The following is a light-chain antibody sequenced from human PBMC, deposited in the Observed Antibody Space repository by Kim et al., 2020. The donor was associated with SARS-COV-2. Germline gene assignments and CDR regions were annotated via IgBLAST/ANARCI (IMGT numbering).Light chain of an antibody. V-gene: IGLV7-46*01. J-gene: IGLJ3*02. CDR2: DTQ. Sequence: PGGTVPLPCTSSTGAVTSGPYPYWFQQKPGQAPRTLIYDTQNKHAWTPARFSGSLLGGKAALTRSGAQPEDEAEYYCLLSYSDVAVFGGGTQLTVL. CDR3: LLSYSDVAV. CDR1: TGAVTSGPY.